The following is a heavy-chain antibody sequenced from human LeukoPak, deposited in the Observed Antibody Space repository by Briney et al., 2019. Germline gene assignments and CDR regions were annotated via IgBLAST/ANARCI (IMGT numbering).Heavy chain of an antibody. J-gene: IGHJ4*02. CDR2: IYYSGST. CDR3: VREIIKGSGWYYFEY. D-gene: IGHD6-19*01. V-gene: IGHV4-59*01. CDR1: GGSISSYY. Sequence: SETLSLTCTVSGGSISSYYWSWIRQPPGKGLEWIGYIYYSGSTNYNPSLKSRVTISVDTSKNQFSLKLSSVTAADTAIYYCVREIIKGSGWYYFEYWGQGTLVTVSS.